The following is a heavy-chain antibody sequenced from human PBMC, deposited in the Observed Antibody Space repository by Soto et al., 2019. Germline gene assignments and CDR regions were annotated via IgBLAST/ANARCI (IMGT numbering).Heavy chain of an antibody. CDR2: FDNSDGRT. CDR3: AKVRDTTMDMNFDY. V-gene: IGHV3-23*01. CDR1: GFTFSSYA. D-gene: IGHD5-18*01. Sequence: EVQLLESGGGLVQPGGSLRLSCAASGFTFSSYAMNWVRQAPGKGLEWVSTFDNSDGRTYYSDSVKGRFTISRDNSKNTLFLQMNSLRPEDTAVYYCAKVRDTTMDMNFDYWGQGTLVTVSS. J-gene: IGHJ4*02.